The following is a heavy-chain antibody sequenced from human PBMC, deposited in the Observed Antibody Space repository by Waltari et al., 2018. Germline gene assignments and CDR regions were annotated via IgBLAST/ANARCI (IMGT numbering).Heavy chain of an antibody. V-gene: IGHV1-69*08. D-gene: IGHD3-3*01. CDR3: AGGTSTIFGVVIPPRFDY. J-gene: IGHJ4*02. CDR2: IIPIFGTA. CDR1: GGTFSSYA. Sequence: QVQLVQSGAEVKKPGSSVKVSCKASGGTFSSYAISWVRQAPGQGLEWMGRIIPIFGTANYAQKFQGRVTITADKSTSTAYMELSSLRSEDTAVYYCAGGTSTIFGVVIPPRFDYWGQGTLVTVSS.